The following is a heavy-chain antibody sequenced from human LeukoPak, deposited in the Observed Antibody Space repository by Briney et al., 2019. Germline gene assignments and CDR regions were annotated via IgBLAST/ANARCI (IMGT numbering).Heavy chain of an antibody. D-gene: IGHD3-10*01. CDR2: ISYDGSNK. CDR3: AKDPGYGSGSYYYFDY. V-gene: IGHV3-30*18. J-gene: IGHJ4*02. CDR1: GFTFSSYD. Sequence: GGSLRLSCAASGFTFSSYDMHWVRQAPGKGLEWVAVISYDGSNKYYADSVKGRFTISRDSSKNTLYLQMNSLRAEDTAVYYCAKDPGYGSGSYYYFDYWGQGTLVTVSS.